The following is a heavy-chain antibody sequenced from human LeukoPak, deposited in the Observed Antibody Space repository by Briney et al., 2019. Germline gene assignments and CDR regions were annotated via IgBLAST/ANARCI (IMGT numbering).Heavy chain of an antibody. CDR2: IYYSGST. D-gene: IGHD4-17*01. CDR1: GGSISSSSYY. V-gene: IGHV4-39*07. Sequence: VKPSETLSLTCTVSGGSISSSSYYWGWIRQPPGKGLEWIGSIYYSGSTYYNPSLKSRVTISVDTSKNQFSLKLSSVTAADTAVYYCARTHDYGDYPDVWGQGTTVTVSS. CDR3: ARTHDYGDYPDV. J-gene: IGHJ6*02.